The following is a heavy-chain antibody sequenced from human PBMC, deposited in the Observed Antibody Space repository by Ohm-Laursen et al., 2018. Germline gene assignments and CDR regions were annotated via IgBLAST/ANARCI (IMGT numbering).Heavy chain of an antibody. Sequence: SLRLSCAASGFTFSSYSMNWVCQALGKGLEWVSSVSSTNTRYYADSVKGRFTISRDNAKNSLYLQMNSLRVEDTAVYYCARPKQWLGYFDLWGRGTLVTVSS. V-gene: IGHV3-21*06. CDR3: ARPKQWLGYFDL. CDR1: GFTFSSYS. J-gene: IGHJ2*01. CDR2: VSSTNTR. D-gene: IGHD6-19*01.